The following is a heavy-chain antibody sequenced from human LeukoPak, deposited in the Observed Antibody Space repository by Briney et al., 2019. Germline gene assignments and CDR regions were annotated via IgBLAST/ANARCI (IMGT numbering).Heavy chain of an antibody. J-gene: IGHJ5*02. CDR1: GGTFNNSA. Sequence: GASVKVSCKTSGGTFNNSAISWVRQAPGQGREWLWGIMPIFGTAGYAQKVQGRVTITKEESTRTVYLELTSLTSDDTAVYYCARDVHGDYGSGWFDPWGQGTLVSVSS. V-gene: IGHV1-69*05. CDR3: ARDVHGDYGSGWFDP. D-gene: IGHD4-17*01. CDR2: IMPIFGTA.